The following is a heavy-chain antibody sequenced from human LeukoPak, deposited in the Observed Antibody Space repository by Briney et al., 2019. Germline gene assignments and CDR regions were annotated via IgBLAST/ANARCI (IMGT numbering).Heavy chain of an antibody. Sequence: QSSETLSLTCAVYGGSFSGYYWSWIRQPPGKGLEWIGEINHSGSTNYNPSLKSRVTMSVDTSKNQFSLKLSSVTAADTAVYYCARVTNNWFDPWGQGTLVTVSS. CDR1: GGSFSGYY. J-gene: IGHJ5*02. CDR2: INHSGST. CDR3: ARVTNNWFDP. V-gene: IGHV4-34*01.